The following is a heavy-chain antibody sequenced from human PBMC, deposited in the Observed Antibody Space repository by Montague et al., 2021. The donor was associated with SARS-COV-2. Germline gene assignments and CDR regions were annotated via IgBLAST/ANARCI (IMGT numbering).Heavy chain of an antibody. J-gene: IGHJ6*03. V-gene: IGHV4-34*01. CDR3: ARLGDGIVPSPILGLGPYYSFYYMDV. D-gene: IGHD2-2*02. CDR2: ISQGGNT. Sequence: SETLSLTCAVSGGSFSPYYWSWIRQPPGKGLEWIGEISQGGNTKYNPSLQGRVSISLDTSRNQFSLKVSSVTAADTAIYYCARLGDGIVPSPILGLGPYYSFYYMDVWGKGTTVTVSS. CDR1: GGSFSPYY.